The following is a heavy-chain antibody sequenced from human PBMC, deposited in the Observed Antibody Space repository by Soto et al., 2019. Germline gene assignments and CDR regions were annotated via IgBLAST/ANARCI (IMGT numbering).Heavy chain of an antibody. CDR1: GDSISSARYY. CDR3: ARRPGRVINWFDP. D-gene: IGHD3-10*01. CDR2: IQYSGGT. V-gene: IGHV4-39*01. J-gene: IGHJ5*02. Sequence: SETLSLTCTVSGDSISSARYYWGWIRQPPGKGLEWIGSIQYSGGTYYNPSLKSRVTISVDTSKNQFSLKLNSVTATDTAIYYCARRPGRVINWFDPWGQGTLVTVSS.